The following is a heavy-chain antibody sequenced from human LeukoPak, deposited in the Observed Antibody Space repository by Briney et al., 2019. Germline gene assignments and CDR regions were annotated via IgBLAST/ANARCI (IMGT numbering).Heavy chain of an antibody. CDR2: IYFTGNT. V-gene: IGHV4-39*01. Sequence: SETLSLTCTVSGGSISSDTYFWGWIRQPPGKGLEWIANIYFTGNTYYNPSLKSRATISVDTSKNQFSLTLSSVTAADTAVYYCASEAHRGGGFDSWGQGTLVTVSS. CDR1: GGSISSDTYF. CDR3: ASEAHRGGGFDS. J-gene: IGHJ4*02. D-gene: IGHD3-16*01.